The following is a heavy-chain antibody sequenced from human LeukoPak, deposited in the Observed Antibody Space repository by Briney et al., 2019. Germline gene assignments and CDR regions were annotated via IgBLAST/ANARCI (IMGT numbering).Heavy chain of an antibody. CDR2: IIPIFGTA. CDR3: AREAVAARPFSFDY. J-gene: IGHJ4*02. CDR1: GGTFSSYA. V-gene: IGHV1-69*13. D-gene: IGHD6-6*01. Sequence: SVKVSCKASGGTFSSYAISWVRQAPGQGLEWMGGIIPIFGTANYAQKFQGRVTITADESTSTAYMELSSLGSEDTAVYYCAREAVAARPFSFDYWGQGTPVTVSS.